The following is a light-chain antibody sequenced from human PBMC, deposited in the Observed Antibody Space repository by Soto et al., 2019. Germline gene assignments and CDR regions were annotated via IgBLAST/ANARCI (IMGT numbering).Light chain of an antibody. CDR3: KHYHGWPIT. J-gene: IGKJ5*01. Sequence: DIKMQLSPAAQSASIRYRVSITCRASQSISTHLSWYQQKPGKAPKLLIYAASSLQSWVPSRFTGSGSGTDFTLTISRLQPEDFAVYYCKHYHGWPITCGQGETTGD. CDR2: AAS. CDR1: QSISTH. V-gene: IGKV1-39*01.